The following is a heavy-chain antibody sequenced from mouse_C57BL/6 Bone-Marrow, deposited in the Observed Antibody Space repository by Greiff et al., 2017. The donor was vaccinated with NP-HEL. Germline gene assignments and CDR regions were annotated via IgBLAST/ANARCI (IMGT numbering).Heavy chain of an antibody. D-gene: IGHD1-1*01. Sequence: DVKLQESGPELVKPGASVKIPCKASGYTFTDYNMDWVKQSHGKSLEWIGDINPNNGGTIYNQKFKGKATLTVDKSSSTAYMELRSLTSEDTAVYYCARGGIYYYCSPFAYWGQGTLVTVSA. V-gene: IGHV1-18*01. CDR3: ARGGIYYYCSPFAY. CDR2: INPNNGGT. CDR1: GYTFTDYN. J-gene: IGHJ3*01.